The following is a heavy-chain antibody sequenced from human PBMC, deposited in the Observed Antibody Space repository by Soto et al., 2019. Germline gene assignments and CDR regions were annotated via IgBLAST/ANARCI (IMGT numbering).Heavy chain of an antibody. V-gene: IGHV1-3*04. J-gene: IGHJ4*02. D-gene: IGHD1-1*01. CDR1: GYTFSTNT. CDR2: INTGNGDT. Sequence: GASVKVSCKASGYTFSTNTMQWVRQAPGQGLEWIGWINTGNGDTRYSQKFQDRVILTRDTSASIGYMELSSLRPEDTAVYYCARRSPWNGIDYWGQGTLVTVSS. CDR3: ARRSPWNGIDY.